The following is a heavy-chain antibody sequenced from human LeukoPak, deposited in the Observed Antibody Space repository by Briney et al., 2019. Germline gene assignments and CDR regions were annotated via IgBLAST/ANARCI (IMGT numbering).Heavy chain of an antibody. J-gene: IGHJ2*01. V-gene: IGHV3-13*01. CDR1: GFTFNAYD. CDR2: IGTHGDT. Sequence: PGGSLRLSCAASGFTFNAYDMHWVRQVPGKSLEWVAAIGTHGDTYYGDSMKGRFTISRDNAEKSLYLQMNCLRAGDTAVYYCARDRGYDFWSGSFDLWGRGALVTVSS. D-gene: IGHD3-3*01. CDR3: ARDRGYDFWSGSFDL.